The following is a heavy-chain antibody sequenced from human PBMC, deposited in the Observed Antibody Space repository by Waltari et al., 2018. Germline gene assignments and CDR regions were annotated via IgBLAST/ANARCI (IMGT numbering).Heavy chain of an antibody. Sequence: QVQLVQSGAEVKKPGSSVKVSCKASGGTFSSYAISWVRQAPGQGLEWMGGIIPIFGTANYAQKFQGRVTITTDESTSTAYMELSSLRSEDTAVYYCGGVKLVEMATIDNYYYYGMDVWGQGTTVTVSS. D-gene: IGHD5-12*01. J-gene: IGHJ6*02. CDR3: GGVKLVEMATIDNYYYYGMDV. CDR2: IIPIFGTA. CDR1: GGTFSSYA. V-gene: IGHV1-69*05.